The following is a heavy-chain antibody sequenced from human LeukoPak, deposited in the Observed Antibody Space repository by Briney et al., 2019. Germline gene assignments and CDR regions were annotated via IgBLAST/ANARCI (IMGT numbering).Heavy chain of an antibody. D-gene: IGHD5-12*01. CDR2: ISGPGVTT. Sequence: PGGSLRLSCAASGFAFSSFAMTWVRQAPGKGLEWVSAISGPGVTTYYTDSVRGRFTITRDNSGNTLYLEMNSLRVEDTAVYYCAKGYWLRFYFDAWGQGTLVTVS. CDR3: AKGYWLRFYFDA. CDR1: GFAFSSFA. V-gene: IGHV3-23*01. J-gene: IGHJ4*02.